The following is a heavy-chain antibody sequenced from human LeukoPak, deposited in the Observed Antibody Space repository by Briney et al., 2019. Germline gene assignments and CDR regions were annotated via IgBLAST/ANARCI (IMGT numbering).Heavy chain of an antibody. V-gene: IGHV3-21*01. CDR1: GFTFSSYS. Sequence: PGGSLRPSCAASGFTFSSYSMNWVRQAPGKGLEWVSSISSSSSYIYYADSVKGRFTISRDNAKNSLYLQMNSLRAEDTAVYYCARDHDSSGYYDYWGQGTLVTVSS. J-gene: IGHJ4*02. CDR2: ISSSSSYI. CDR3: ARDHDSSGYYDY. D-gene: IGHD3-22*01.